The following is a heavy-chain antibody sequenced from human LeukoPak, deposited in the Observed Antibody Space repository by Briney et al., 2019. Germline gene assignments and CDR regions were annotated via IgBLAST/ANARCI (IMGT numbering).Heavy chain of an antibody. J-gene: IGHJ4*02. V-gene: IGHV4-34*01. CDR3: ARGPDYDILTGPPFDY. CDR2: INHSGST. D-gene: IGHD3-9*01. CDR1: GGSFSGYY. Sequence: SETLSLTCAVYGGSFSGYYWSWIRQPPGKGLEWIGEINHSGSTNYNPSLKSRVTISVDTSKNQFSLKLSSVTAADTAVYYCARGPDYDILTGPPFDYWGQGTLVTVSS.